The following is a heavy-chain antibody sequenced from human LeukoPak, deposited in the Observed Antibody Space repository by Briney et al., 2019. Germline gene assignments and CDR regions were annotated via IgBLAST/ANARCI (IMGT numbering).Heavy chain of an antibody. Sequence: SETLSLTCTVSGGSISSSSYFWGWIRQPPGKGLEWIGSVYYSGSTYYNPSLKSRVTISVDTSNNQFSLRLSSVAAADTAFYYCARRGGFFDFWGQGTLVTVSS. CDR2: VYYSGST. D-gene: IGHD3-16*01. CDR3: ARRGGFFDF. CDR1: GGSISSSSYF. J-gene: IGHJ4*02. V-gene: IGHV4-39*07.